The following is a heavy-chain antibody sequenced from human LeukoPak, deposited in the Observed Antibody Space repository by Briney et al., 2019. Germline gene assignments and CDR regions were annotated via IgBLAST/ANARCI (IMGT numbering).Heavy chain of an antibody. D-gene: IGHD3-9*01. V-gene: IGHV4-39*07. CDR1: GGSISSSSDY. J-gene: IGHJ4*02. CDR2: IYYRGST. Sequence: SETLSLTRTVSGGSISSSSDYWGWVRQPPGKGLEWVGTIYYRGSTYYKPSLKSRVTISVDTSKNQFSLKLRSVTAADTAVYYCAREWAYDILTGYSPHSYDYWGQGTLVTVSS. CDR3: AREWAYDILTGYSPHSYDY.